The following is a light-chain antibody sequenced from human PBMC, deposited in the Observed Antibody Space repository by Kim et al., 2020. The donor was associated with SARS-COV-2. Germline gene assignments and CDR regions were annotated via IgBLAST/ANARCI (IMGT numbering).Light chain of an antibody. J-gene: IGLJ2*01. V-gene: IGLV2-14*03. CDR1: SSDGGGYTY. CDR3: SSYTSSSTVV. Sequence: GQSITISCTGTSSDGGGYTYVSWYQQHPGKAPKLMIYDVSNRPSGVSNRFSGSKSGNTASLTISGLQAEDEADYYCSSYTSSSTVVFGGGTQLTVL. CDR2: DVS.